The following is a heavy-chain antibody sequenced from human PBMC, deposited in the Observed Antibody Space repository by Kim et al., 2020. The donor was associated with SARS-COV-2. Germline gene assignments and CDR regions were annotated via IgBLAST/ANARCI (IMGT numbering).Heavy chain of an antibody. CDR1: GGSFSGYY. CDR2: INHSGST. J-gene: IGHJ2*01. Sequence: SETLSLTCAVYGGSFSGYYWSWIRQPPGKGLEWIGEINHSGSTNYNPSLKSRVTISVDTSKNQFSLKLSSVTAADTAVYYCARRGGSYLNYWYFDLWGRGTLVTVSS. V-gene: IGHV4-34*01. CDR3: ARRGGSYLNYWYFDL. D-gene: IGHD1-26*01.